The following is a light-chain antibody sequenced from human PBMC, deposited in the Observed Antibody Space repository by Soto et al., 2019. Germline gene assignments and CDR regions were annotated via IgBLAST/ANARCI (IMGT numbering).Light chain of an antibody. Sequence: DIVMTHSPATLSVSPGERATLSCRASQSVNSNLAWYQQKPDQPPRLLIYGASTRATGIPARFSGSGSGTEFTLTISSLQSEDFAVYYCQQYNNWSRTFGGGTKVEIK. J-gene: IGKJ4*01. CDR3: QQYNNWSRT. CDR1: QSVNSN. CDR2: GAS. V-gene: IGKV3-15*01.